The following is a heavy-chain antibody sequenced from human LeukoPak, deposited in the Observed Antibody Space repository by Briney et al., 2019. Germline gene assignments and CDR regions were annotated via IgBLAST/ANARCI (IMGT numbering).Heavy chain of an antibody. V-gene: IGHV4-4*02. J-gene: IGHJ3*01. Sequence: SGTLSLTCGVSGGSISGTNWWSWVRQPPGQGLEWIGEISLRGLTNYKPSLRSRLTMSLDESKHQVSLNLTSVTAADTAVYYCARDASLQMGAFEVWGQGTMVTVSS. D-gene: IGHD1-1*01. CDR2: ISLRGLT. CDR3: ARDASLQMGAFEV. CDR1: GGSISGTNW.